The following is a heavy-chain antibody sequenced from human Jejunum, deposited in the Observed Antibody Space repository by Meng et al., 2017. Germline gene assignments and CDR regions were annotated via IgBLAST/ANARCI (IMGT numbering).Heavy chain of an antibody. Sequence: VRRHWCVSVLVKPSETLSLTCAVYGGLISSVYWWTWVRQSPGKGLEWIGEIYRSGGTNYNPSLKSRVTRSVDKSKNQFSLKLTSVTAADTAVYYCARGGYYSFDYWGQGTLVTVSS. J-gene: IGHJ4*02. D-gene: IGHD5-18*01. V-gene: IGHV4-4*02. CDR2: IYRSGGT. CDR1: GGLISSVYW. CDR3: ARGGYYSFDY.